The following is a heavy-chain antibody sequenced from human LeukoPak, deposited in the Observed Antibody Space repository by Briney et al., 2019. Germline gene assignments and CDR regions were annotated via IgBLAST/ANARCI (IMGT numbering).Heavy chain of an antibody. J-gene: IGHJ4*02. CDR2: INTNTGNP. CDR1: GYTFTSYA. CDR3: ARSVVAAPNKLYYFGY. Sequence: GASVKVSCKASGYTFTSYAMNWVRQAPGQGLEWMGWINTNTGNPTYAQGFTGRFVFSLDTSVSTAYLQISSLKAEDTAVYYCARSVVAAPNKLYYFGYWGQGTLVTVSS. V-gene: IGHV7-4-1*02. D-gene: IGHD2-15*01.